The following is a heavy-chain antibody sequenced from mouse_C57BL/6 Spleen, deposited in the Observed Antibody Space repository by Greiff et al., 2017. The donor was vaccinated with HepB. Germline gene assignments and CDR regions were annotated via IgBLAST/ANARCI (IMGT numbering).Heavy chain of an antibody. J-gene: IGHJ4*01. V-gene: IGHV14-1*01. CDR2: IDPEDGDT. CDR3: TSYYSKNYSAMDY. CDR1: GFNIKDYY. Sequence: EVQLQQSGAELVRPGASVKLSCTASGFNIKDYYMHWVKQRPEQGLEWIGRIDPEDGDTEYAPKFQGKATMTADTSSNTAYLQLSSLTSEDTAVYYCTSYYSKNYSAMDYWGQGTSVTVAS. D-gene: IGHD2-5*01.